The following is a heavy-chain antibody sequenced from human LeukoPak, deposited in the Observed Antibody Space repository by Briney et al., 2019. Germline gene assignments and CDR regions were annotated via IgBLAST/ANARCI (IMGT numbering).Heavy chain of an antibody. Sequence: GGPLRLSCAASGFTHSSYAMSWVRQAPGKGLEWVSAISSSGGSTHYADSVKGRFTISRDNSKNTLFLQMNSLRAEGTAVYYCEKGESNWDYYFDYWGQGTPVTVSS. D-gene: IGHD7-27*01. J-gene: IGHJ4*02. CDR3: EKGESNWDYYFDY. CDR1: GFTHSSYA. CDR2: ISSSGGST. V-gene: IGHV3-23*01.